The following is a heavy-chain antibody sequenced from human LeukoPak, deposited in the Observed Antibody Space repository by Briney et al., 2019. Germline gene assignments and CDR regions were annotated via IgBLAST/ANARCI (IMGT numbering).Heavy chain of an antibody. V-gene: IGHV3-53*01. Sequence: GSLSLSCAASGFTVSSNYMSWVREAPGKGLEWVSAIYSGGSTYYADSVKGRFTISRDNSKNTLYLQMNSLRAEDTAVYYCARDVAVTGTGYYFDYWGQGTLVTVSS. J-gene: IGHJ4*02. D-gene: IGHD6-19*01. CDR1: GFTVSSNY. CDR3: ARDVAVTGTGYYFDY. CDR2: IYSGGST.